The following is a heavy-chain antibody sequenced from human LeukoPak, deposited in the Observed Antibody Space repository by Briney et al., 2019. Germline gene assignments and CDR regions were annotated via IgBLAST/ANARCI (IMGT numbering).Heavy chain of an antibody. D-gene: IGHD5-18*01. CDR1: GGSISSSSYY. V-gene: IGHV4-39*02. CDR2: IYYSGST. J-gene: IGHJ1*01. CDR3: AREGLWLTFQH. Sequence: PSETLSLTCAVSGGSISSSSYYWGWIRQPPGKGLEWIGSIYYSGSTYYNPSLKSRVTISVDTSKNQFSLKLSSVTAADTAVYYCAREGLWLTFQHWGQGTLVTVSS.